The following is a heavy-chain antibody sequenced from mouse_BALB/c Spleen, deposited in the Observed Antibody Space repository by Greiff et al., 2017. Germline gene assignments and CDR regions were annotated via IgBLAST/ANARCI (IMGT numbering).Heavy chain of an antibody. CDR1: GYTFTSYW. Sequence: EVQLQQSGTVLARPGASVKMSCKASGYTFTSYWMHWVKQRPGQGLEWIGAIYPGNSDTSYNQKFKGKAKLTAVTSTSTAYMELSSLTNEDSAVYYCTSYGNYVFDYWGQGTTLTVSS. V-gene: IGHV1-5*01. J-gene: IGHJ2*01. CDR3: TSYGNYVFDY. CDR2: IYPGNSDT. D-gene: IGHD2-1*01.